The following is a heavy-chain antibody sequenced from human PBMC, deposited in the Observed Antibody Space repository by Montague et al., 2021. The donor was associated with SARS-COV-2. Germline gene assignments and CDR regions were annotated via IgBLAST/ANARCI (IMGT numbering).Heavy chain of an antibody. V-gene: IGHV4-34*01. CDR3: ARGQVTIFGVLIMLPAAGALDI. CDR1: GGSFSGYY. Sequence: SETLSLTCAVYGGSFSGYYWSWIRQPPGKGLEWIGEVNHSGSTNYNPSLKSRVTISVDTSKNQFSLKTNSVSAADTAVYYCARGQVTIFGVLIMLPAAGALDIWGRGTMVSVSS. CDR2: VNHSGST. D-gene: IGHD3-3*01. J-gene: IGHJ3*02.